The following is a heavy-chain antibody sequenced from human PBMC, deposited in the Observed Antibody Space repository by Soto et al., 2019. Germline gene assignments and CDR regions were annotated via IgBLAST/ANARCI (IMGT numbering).Heavy chain of an antibody. J-gene: IGHJ6*03. CDR3: ARDGELGPPPYYYYYYMDV. D-gene: IGHD7-27*01. CDR2: IKQDGSEK. CDR1: GFTFSSYW. V-gene: IGHV3-7*01. Sequence: EVRLVESGGGLVQPGGSLRLSCAASGFTFSSYWMSWVRQAPGKGLEWVANIKQDGSEKYYVDSVKGRFTISRDNAKNSLYLQMNSLRAEDTAVYYCARDGELGPPPYYYYYYMDVWGKGTTVTVSS.